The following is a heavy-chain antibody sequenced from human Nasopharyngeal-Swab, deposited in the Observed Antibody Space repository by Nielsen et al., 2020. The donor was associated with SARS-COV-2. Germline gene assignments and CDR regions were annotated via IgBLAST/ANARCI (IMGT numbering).Heavy chain of an antibody. D-gene: IGHD4/OR15-4a*01. CDR3: ARDRWGMLPTH. Sequence: TLSLTCTVSGGSITNGNYQWSWIRQPAGKGLEWLGHIYTSGDTKYNASLESRVTISVDTSKNQFSLKLTSVTAADTAVFYCARDRWGMLPTHWGQGILVTVSS. CDR2: IYTSGDT. J-gene: IGHJ4*02. V-gene: IGHV4-61*09. CDR1: GGSITNGNYQ.